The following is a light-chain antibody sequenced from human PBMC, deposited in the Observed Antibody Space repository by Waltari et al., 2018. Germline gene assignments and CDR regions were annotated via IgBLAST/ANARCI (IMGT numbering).Light chain of an antibody. J-gene: IGKJ5*01. CDR3: QQRSNWPIT. V-gene: IGKV3-11*01. Sequence: EIVLTQSPATLSLSPGERPTLSCRASQSVSSYLAWYQQKPGRAPRLLIYDASSRATGIPARFSGSGSGTDFTLTISSLEPEDFAVYYCQQRSNWPITFGQGTRLEIK. CDR1: QSVSSY. CDR2: DAS.